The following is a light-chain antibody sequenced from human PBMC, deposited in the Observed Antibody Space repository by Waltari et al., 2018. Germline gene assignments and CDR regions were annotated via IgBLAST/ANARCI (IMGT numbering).Light chain of an antibody. Sequence: EIVMTQSPVTLSVSPGERAILSCRASQSVTTNLAWDQLKPGQAPRLLIYGSSTRATDIPARFSGSWSGTEFTLTSSSLQSEDFATYFCQQYMTNSWTFGQGTRVEVK. CDR2: GSS. CDR3: QQYMTNSWT. V-gene: IGKV3-15*01. CDR1: QSVTTN. J-gene: IGKJ1*01.